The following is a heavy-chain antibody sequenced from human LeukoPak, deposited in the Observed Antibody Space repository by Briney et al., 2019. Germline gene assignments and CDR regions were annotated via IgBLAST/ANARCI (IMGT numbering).Heavy chain of an antibody. J-gene: IGHJ6*02. D-gene: IGHD6-13*01. V-gene: IGHV4-34*01. CDR3: ARARYSSSWYTSGGMDV. CDR2: INHSGST. Sequence: SETLSLTCAVYGGSFSGYYWSWIRQPPGNGLEWIGEINHSGSTNYNPSLKSRVTISVDTSKNQFSLKLSSVTAADTAVYYCARARYSSSWYTSGGMDVWGQGTTVTVSS. CDR1: GGSFSGYY.